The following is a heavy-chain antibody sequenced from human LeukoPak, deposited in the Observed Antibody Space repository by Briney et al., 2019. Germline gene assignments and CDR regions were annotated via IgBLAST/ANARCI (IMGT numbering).Heavy chain of an antibody. D-gene: IGHD6-13*01. CDR3: AVQRTLWQQVLDH. V-gene: IGHV3-48*01. CDR2: ISSSSSTI. CDR1: GFTFSSYR. Sequence: GGSLRLSCAASGFTFSSYRMNWVRQAPGKGLEWVSYISSSSSTIYYADSVKGRFTISRDNSKNTQYLQMNSLRAEDTAVYYCAVQRTLWQQVLDHWGQGVLVTVSS. J-gene: IGHJ4*02.